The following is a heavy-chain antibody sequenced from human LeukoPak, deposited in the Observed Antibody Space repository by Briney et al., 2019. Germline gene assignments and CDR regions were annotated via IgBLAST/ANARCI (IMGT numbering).Heavy chain of an antibody. D-gene: IGHD2-2*01. J-gene: IGHJ4*02. CDR3: ASSHCSSTSCLSTTFDY. V-gene: IGHV1-69*05. CDR1: GGTFSSYA. Sequence: AAVKVSCKASGGTFSSYAISWVRQAPGQGLEWMGGIIPIFGTANYAQKFQGRVTITTDESTSTAYMELSSLRSEDTAVYYCASSHCSSTSCLSTTFDYWGQGTLVTVSS. CDR2: IIPIFGTA.